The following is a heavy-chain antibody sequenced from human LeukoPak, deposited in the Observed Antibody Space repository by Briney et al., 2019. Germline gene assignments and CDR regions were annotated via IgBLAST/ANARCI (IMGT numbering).Heavy chain of an antibody. CDR3: AKGDYYDSSGYPFDY. V-gene: IGHV3-30*18. J-gene: IGHJ4*02. D-gene: IGHD3-22*01. CDR1: GFTFSSYG. CDR2: ISYDGSNK. Sequence: GRSLRLSCAASGFTFSSYGMHWVRQAPGKGLEWVAVISYDGSNKYYADSVKGRFTISRDNSKNTLYLQMNSLRAEDTAVYYCAKGDYYDSSGYPFDYWGQGTLVTVSS.